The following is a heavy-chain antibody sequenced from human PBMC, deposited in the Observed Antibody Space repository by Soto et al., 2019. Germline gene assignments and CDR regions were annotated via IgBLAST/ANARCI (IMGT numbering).Heavy chain of an antibody. V-gene: IGHV3-23*01. D-gene: IGHD4-17*01. CDR1: GFTFSNYA. CDR3: TKVRGDPV. CDR2: ISAGRST. J-gene: IGHJ6*04. Sequence: EVQVLESGGDLVQPGGSLRLSCAASGFTFSNYAMNWVRQAPGKGPEWVSGISAGRSTYYADSVKGRFTISRDNSKSTLFLQMDSLRAEDMALYYCTKVRGDPVWGKGTTVTVSS.